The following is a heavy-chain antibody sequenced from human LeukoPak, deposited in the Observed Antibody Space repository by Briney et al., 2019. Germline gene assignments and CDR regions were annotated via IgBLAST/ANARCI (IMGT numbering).Heavy chain of an antibody. J-gene: IGHJ4*02. CDR2: ISSSSSYT. CDR3: ARAPFPRDDYVGTTVVTPYYFDY. D-gene: IGHD4-23*01. Sequence: GGSLRLSCAASGFTFSDYYMSWIRQAPGKGLEWVSYISSSSSYTNYADSVKGRFTISRDNAKNSLYLQMNSLRAEDTAVYYCARAPFPRDDYVGTTVVTPYYFDYWGQGTLVTVSS. CDR1: GFTFSDYY. V-gene: IGHV3-11*05.